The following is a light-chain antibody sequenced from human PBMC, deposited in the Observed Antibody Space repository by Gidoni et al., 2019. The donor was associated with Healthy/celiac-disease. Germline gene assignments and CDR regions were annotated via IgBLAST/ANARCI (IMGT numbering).Light chain of an antibody. CDR3: QQYDSTPFT. CDR2: GAS. Sequence: IVSSPSPGTLSLSPRERSTLSCRASQSISSSHLAWYQQKPGQAPKLLIYGASRRATGVPDRFSGSGSGTDFTLTISRLEAEDFAVYYCQQYDSTPFTFGPGTKAEIK. CDR1: QSISSSH. J-gene: IGKJ3*01. V-gene: IGKV3-20*01.